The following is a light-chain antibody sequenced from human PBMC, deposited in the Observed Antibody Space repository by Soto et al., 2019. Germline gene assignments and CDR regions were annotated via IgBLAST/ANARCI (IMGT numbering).Light chain of an antibody. CDR2: GAS. Sequence: VVMTQSPATMSVSPGERATLSCRASQSVSSNLAWYQQKPGQAPRLLIYGASTRATGIPARFSGSGSGTEFTLTISSLQPEDFAVYYCQQYNNWPTWTFGQGTKVDIK. V-gene: IGKV3-15*01. J-gene: IGKJ1*01. CDR3: QQYNNWPTWT. CDR1: QSVSSN.